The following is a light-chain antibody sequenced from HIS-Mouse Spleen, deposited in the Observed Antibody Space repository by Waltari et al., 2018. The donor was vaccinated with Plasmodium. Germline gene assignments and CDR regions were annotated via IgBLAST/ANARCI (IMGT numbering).Light chain of an antibody. CDR3: QAWDSSTVV. V-gene: IGLV3-1*01. CDR2: QDS. Sequence: SYELTQPPSVSVSPGQTASITCSGDKLGDKYACCYQQKPGQSPVLAIYQDSNRPSGIPERFSGSNSGNTATLTISGTQAMDEADYYCQAWDSSTVVFGGGTKLTVL. J-gene: IGLJ2*01. CDR1: KLGDKY.